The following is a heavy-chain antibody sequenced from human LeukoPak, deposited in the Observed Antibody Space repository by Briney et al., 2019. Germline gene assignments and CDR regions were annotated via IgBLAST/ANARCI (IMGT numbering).Heavy chain of an antibody. J-gene: IGHJ5*02. CDR2: IYHSGNT. CDR1: GGSISSGGNS. V-gene: IGHV4-30-2*01. D-gene: IGHD4-17*01. CDR3: ARVDYGDVGGWFDP. Sequence: SETLSLTCAVSGGSISSGGNSWSWIRQPPGKGLEWIGYIYHSGNTYYNPSLKRRVTISIDRSKNQFSLRLNSVTAADTAVYFCARVDYGDVGGWFDPWGQGTLVTVSS.